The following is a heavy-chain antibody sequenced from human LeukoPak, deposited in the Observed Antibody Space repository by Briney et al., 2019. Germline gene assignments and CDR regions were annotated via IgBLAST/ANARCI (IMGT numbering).Heavy chain of an antibody. D-gene: IGHD6-13*01. J-gene: IGHJ4*02. V-gene: IGHV4-59*01. CDR2: IYYSGST. Sequence: SETLSLTCTVSGGSISSYYWSWIRQPPGKGLEWIGYIYYSGSTNYNPSLKSRVTISVDTSKNQFSLKLSSVTAADTAVNYCATFHSSSWYLDYWGQGTLVTVSS. CDR1: GGSISSYY. CDR3: ATFHSSSWYLDY.